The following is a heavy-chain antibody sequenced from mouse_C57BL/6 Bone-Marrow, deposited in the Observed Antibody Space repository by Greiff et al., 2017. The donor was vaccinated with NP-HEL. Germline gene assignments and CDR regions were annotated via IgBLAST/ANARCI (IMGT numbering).Heavy chain of an antibody. D-gene: IGHD1-1*02. CDR2: INPSSGYT. Sequence: VQLQQSGAELARPGASVKMSCKASGYTFTSYTMHWVKQRPGQGLEWIGYINPSSGYTKYNQKFKDKATLTADKSSSTAYMQLSSLTSEDSAVYYGARLLCDYYALDYWGQGTAVTVSS. CDR1: GYTFTSYT. CDR3: ARLLCDYYALDY. J-gene: IGHJ4*01. V-gene: IGHV1-4*01.